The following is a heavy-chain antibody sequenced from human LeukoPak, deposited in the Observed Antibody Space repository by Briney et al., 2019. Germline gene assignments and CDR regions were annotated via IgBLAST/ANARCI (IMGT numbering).Heavy chain of an antibody. D-gene: IGHD3-3*01. CDR3: ARLPYYDFWSGLDYYYMDV. V-gene: IGHV5-51*01. CDR2: IYPGDSDT. Sequence: GESLKISCEGSGYTFTSYWIAWVRQMPGKGLEWMGIIYPGDSDTRYSPSFQGQVTISADKSISTAYLQWSSLKASDTAMYYCARLPYYDFWSGLDYYYMDVWGKGTTVTVSS. CDR1: GYTFTSYW. J-gene: IGHJ6*03.